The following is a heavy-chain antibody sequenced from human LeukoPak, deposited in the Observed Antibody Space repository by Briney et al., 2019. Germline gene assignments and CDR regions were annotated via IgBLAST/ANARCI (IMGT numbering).Heavy chain of an antibody. D-gene: IGHD2-2*02. CDR3: AREPGDIVVVPAAIDYYGMDV. J-gene: IGHJ6*02. Sequence: ASVKVSCKASGYTCTGNYMHWVRQATGQGLEWMGRINPNSGGTNYAQKFHGRVTMTRDTSISTAYMELSRLRSDDTAVYYCAREPGDIVVVPAAIDYYGMDVWGQGTTVTVSS. CDR1: GYTCTGNY. CDR2: INPNSGGT. V-gene: IGHV1-2*06.